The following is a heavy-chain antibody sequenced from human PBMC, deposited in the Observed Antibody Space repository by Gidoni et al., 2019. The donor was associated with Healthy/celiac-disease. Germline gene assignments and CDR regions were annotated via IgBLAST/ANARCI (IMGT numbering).Heavy chain of an antibody. Sequence: QVQLQESGPGLVKPSETLSLTCTVSGGSISSYYWIWIRQPAGKGLEWIGRIYTSGSTNYNPSLKSRVTMSVDTSKNQFSLKLSSVTAADTAVYYCARDVLVPAAIPVLDLYYYYYYGMDVWGQGTTVTVSS. J-gene: IGHJ6*02. CDR1: GGSISSYY. D-gene: IGHD2-2*02. V-gene: IGHV4-4*07. CDR2: IYTSGST. CDR3: ARDVLVPAAIPVLDLYYYYYYGMDV.